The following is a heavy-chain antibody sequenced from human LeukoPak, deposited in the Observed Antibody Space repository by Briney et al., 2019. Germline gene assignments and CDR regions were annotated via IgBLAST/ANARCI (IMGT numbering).Heavy chain of an antibody. Sequence: GESLKISCKGSGYNFANDWIGWVRQMPGKGLEWMGIIFSDDSDTIYSPASQGQVTTSADKSINTAYLQWSSLKASDSAIYYCARQESEMTTPANRYFDLWGQGTLITVSS. D-gene: IGHD5-24*01. CDR1: GYNFANDW. CDR3: ARQESEMTTPANRYFDL. V-gene: IGHV5-51*01. CDR2: IFSDDSDT. J-gene: IGHJ4*02.